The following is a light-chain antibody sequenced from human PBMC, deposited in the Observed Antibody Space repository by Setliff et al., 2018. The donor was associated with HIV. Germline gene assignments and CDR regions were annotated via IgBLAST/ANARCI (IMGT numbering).Light chain of an antibody. J-gene: IGLJ2*01. CDR3: QSSDANTGI. CDR2: EDS. Sequence: NFMLTQPHSVSESPGRTVTISCTRSSGSIGSNYVQWYQLRPGSSPITVIYEDSERPSGVPDRFSGSIDSSTNSAPLTISGLKTEDEADYYCQSSDANTGIFGGGTQLTVL. CDR1: SGSIGSNY. V-gene: IGLV6-57*01.